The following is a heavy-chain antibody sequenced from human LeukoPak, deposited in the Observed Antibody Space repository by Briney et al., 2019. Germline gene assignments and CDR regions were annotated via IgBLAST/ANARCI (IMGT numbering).Heavy chain of an antibody. V-gene: IGHV4-59*01. J-gene: IGHJ3*02. CDR2: IYYNGIT. CDR3: VRGYYYDNSGYPDALDI. Sequence: SETLSLTCTVSGGSISPYYWSWIRQPPGKGLEWIGYIYYNGITSYKPSLKGRVTISVDTSKKQFALKLSSVTDADTAVYYCVRGYYYDNSGYPDALDIWGQGTMVTVSS. CDR1: GGSISPYY. D-gene: IGHD3-22*01.